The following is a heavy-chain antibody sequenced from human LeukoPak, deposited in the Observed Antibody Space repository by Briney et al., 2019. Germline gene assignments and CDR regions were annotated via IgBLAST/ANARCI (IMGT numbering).Heavy chain of an antibody. J-gene: IGHJ4*02. CDR2: IYTSGST. CDR1: GFTFSSYA. V-gene: IGHV4-4*07. D-gene: IGHD4-17*01. Sequence: GSLRLSCAASGFTFSSYAMSWIRQPAGKGLEWIGRIYTSGSTNYNPSLKSRVTMSLDTSKNQFSLKLSSVTAADTAIYYCARGSGSSTVTPFDYWGQGTLVTVSS. CDR3: ARGSGSSTVTPFDY.